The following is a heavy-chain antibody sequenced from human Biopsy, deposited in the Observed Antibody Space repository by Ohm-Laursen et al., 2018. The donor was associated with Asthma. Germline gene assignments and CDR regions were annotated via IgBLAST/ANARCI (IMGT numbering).Heavy chain of an antibody. CDR3: ARKAGSCISRTCYSLDF. D-gene: IGHD2-2*01. CDR1: GGTFNTYV. CDR2: INPVFGTT. J-gene: IGHJ4*02. Sequence: AASVKVSCKSLGGTFNTYVIGWVRQAPGQGLEWMGGINPVFGTTTYPQKFQDRVTITADGSTSTVYMELSSLRSEDTAVYYCARKAGSCISRTCYSLDFWGQGTLVTVSP. V-gene: IGHV1-69*13.